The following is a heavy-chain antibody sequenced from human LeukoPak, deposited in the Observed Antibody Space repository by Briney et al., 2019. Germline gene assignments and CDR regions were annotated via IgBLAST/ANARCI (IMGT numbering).Heavy chain of an antibody. CDR1: RFTFSSYA. CDR3: AKVRGGYFDY. CDR2: ITESGGST. Sequence: LSGGSLRLSCAASRFTFSSYAMSWVRQAPGKGLEWVSGITESGGSTYYADSVKGRSTISRDNSKNTLYLQMNSLRAEDTAVYYCAKVRGGYFDYWGQGTLVTVSS. J-gene: IGHJ4*02. V-gene: IGHV3-23*01. D-gene: IGHD3-10*01.